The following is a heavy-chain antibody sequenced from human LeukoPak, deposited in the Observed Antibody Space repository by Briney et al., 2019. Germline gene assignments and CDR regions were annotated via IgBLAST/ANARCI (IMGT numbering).Heavy chain of an antibody. D-gene: IGHD4-17*01. CDR2: IYSGGST. CDR3: ARDQVGDYGMDV. Sequence: GGSLRLSCAASGFTFSSYAMSWVRQAPGKGLEWVSVIYSGGSTYYADSVKGRFTISRDNSKNTLYLQMNSLRAEDTAVYYCARDQVGDYGMDVWGQGTTVTVSS. CDR1: GFTFSSYA. V-gene: IGHV3-66*01. J-gene: IGHJ6*02.